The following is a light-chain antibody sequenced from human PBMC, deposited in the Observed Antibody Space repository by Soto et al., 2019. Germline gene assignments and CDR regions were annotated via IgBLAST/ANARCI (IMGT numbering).Light chain of an antibody. CDR2: WAS. J-gene: IGKJ1*01. CDR3: QQSNSTPRT. Sequence: DIVMTQPPDSLAVSLGERATINCKSSQSVLYSSNNNNYLAWYQQQPGQPPKLLIYWASTRESGVPDRFSGSGSGTDFTLTISSLQAEDVAVYYCQQSNSTPRTFGQGTKVDIK. V-gene: IGKV4-1*01. CDR1: QSVLYSSNNNNY.